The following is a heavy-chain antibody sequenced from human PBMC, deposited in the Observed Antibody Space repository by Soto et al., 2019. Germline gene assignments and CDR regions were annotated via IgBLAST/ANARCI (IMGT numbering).Heavy chain of an antibody. CDR2: ISGSGSST. Sequence: GGSLRLSCMASVFPSSTYGFSTYAMTWVRQPPGKGLEWVSAISGSGSSTYYAHSVKGRFTVSRDNSKNTLYLQLNSLRAGDKDVYYCAREVSRAYDYWGQGKVVTASS. V-gene: IGHV3-23*01. CDR3: AREVSRAYDY. D-gene: IGHD3-10*01. J-gene: IGHJ4*02. CDR1: VFPSSTYGFSTYA.